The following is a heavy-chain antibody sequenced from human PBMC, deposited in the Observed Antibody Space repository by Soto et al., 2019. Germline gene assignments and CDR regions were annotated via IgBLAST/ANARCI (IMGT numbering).Heavy chain of an antibody. V-gene: IGHV4-61*01. Sequence: PSETLSLTCTVSGGSVSSGNYYWSWLRQPPGQGLEWIGYIYYSANTHYNSSLKSRVTISVDTSKNQFSLKLISVTAADTAVYYCARGHDFWSGPSLFDYWGQGTLVTVSS. J-gene: IGHJ4*02. CDR2: IYYSANT. D-gene: IGHD3-3*01. CDR1: GGSVSSGNYY. CDR3: ARGHDFWSGPSLFDY.